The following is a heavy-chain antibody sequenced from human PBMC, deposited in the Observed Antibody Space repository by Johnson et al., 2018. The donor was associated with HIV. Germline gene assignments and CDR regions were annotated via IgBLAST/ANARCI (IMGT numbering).Heavy chain of an antibody. Sequence: VQLVESGGGLVQPGRSLRLSCAASGFTFDDYAMHWVRQAPGKGLEWVSGISWNSGSIGYADSVKGRFTISRDNAKNTLYLQMNSLRVEDTAVYYCARDDRPDGFDIWGQGTMVTVSS. CDR3: ARDDRPDGFDI. CDR1: GFTFDDYA. V-gene: IGHV3-9*01. CDR2: ISWNSGSI. J-gene: IGHJ3*02. D-gene: IGHD1-14*01.